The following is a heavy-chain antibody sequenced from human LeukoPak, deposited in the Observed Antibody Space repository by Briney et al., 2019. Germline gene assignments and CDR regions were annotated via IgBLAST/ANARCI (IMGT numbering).Heavy chain of an antibody. Sequence: SETLSLTCTVSGGSISSYYWSRIRQPAGKGLEWIGRIYTSGSTNYNPSLKSRVTMSVDTSKNQFSLKLSSVTAADTAVYYCAREGCSSTSCYDLPYYYYYMDVWGKGTTVTISS. D-gene: IGHD2-2*01. CDR3: AREGCSSTSCYDLPYYYYYMDV. V-gene: IGHV4-4*07. CDR2: IYTSGST. CDR1: GGSISSYY. J-gene: IGHJ6*03.